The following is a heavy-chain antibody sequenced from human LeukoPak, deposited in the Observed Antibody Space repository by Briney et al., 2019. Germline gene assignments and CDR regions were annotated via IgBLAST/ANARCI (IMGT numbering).Heavy chain of an antibody. V-gene: IGHV3-43D*04. CDR2: ISWDGGST. CDR1: GFTFDDYT. Sequence: PGGSLRLSCAASGFTFDDYTMHWVRQAPGKGLEWVSLISWDGGSTYYADSVKGRFIISRDNAKNSLYLQMNSLRAEDTALYHCARKGVGGELGGFDYWGQGTLVTVSS. D-gene: IGHD3-16*01. CDR3: ARKGVGGELGGFDY. J-gene: IGHJ4*02.